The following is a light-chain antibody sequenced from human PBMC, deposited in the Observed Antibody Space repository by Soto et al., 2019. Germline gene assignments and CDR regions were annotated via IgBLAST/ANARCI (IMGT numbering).Light chain of an antibody. CDR3: SSYTTRTTRV. Sequence: QSVLTQPASVSGSRGQSITISCTGTTYDIGTYNYVSWYRQYPGKAPKLIIYDVSNRPSGVSNRFSGSKSGNTASLTISGLQAEDEAHYYCSSYTTRTTRVFGGGTQLTVL. V-gene: IGLV2-14*01. J-gene: IGLJ2*01. CDR2: DVS. CDR1: TYDIGTYNY.